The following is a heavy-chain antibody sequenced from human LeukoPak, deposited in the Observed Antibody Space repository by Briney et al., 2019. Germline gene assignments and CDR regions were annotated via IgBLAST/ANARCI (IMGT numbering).Heavy chain of an antibody. CDR3: ARVDSGNYDY. V-gene: IGHV3-23*01. Sequence: GGSLRLSCAASGFRFSGYFMSWVRQAPGKGLESVSSIDFSDDGASYYADSVKGRFTISRGNSKNTLFLQMNSLRVEDTAFYYCARVDSGNYDYWGQGTLLTVSS. CDR2: IDFSDDGAS. D-gene: IGHD1-26*01. J-gene: IGHJ4*02. CDR1: GFRFSGYF.